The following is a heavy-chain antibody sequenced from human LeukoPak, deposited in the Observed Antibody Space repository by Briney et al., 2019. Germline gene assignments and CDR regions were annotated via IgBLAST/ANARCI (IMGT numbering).Heavy chain of an antibody. J-gene: IGHJ5*02. V-gene: IGHV3-53*01. CDR3: ARDLRGRTTLTNWFDP. Sequence: TGGSLRLSCAASGFNFSSNYMSWVRQAPGKRLEWVSVIYSGGSTFYADSVKGRFTISRDNSKNTLYLQMNSLRAEDTAVYYCARDLRGRTTLTNWFDPWGQGTLVTVSS. D-gene: IGHD1/OR15-1a*01. CDR1: GFNFSSNY. CDR2: IYSGGST.